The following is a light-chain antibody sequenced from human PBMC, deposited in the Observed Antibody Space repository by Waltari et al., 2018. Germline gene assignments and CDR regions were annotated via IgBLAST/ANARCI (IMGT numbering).Light chain of an antibody. CDR2: DYP. J-gene: IGLJ1*01. CDR1: NIGSKT. V-gene: IGLV3-21*02. CDR3: QVWDSSSKYV. Sequence: SYVLTQPPSVSVAPGQTATITCEESNIGSKTVPWYRQTPGQAPVVVGYDYPFRPSGIPERFSGSNSGRTATLTISRVEAGDEADYYCQVWDSSSKYVFGTGTKVTVL.